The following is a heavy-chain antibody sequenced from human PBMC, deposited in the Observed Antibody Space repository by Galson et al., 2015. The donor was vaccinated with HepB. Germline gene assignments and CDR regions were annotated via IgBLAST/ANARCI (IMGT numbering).Heavy chain of an antibody. Sequence: SLRLSCAASGFTFSRSWMYWVRQPPGKGLVWVSRISDDGNTKSYADSVKGRFTISRDNSGDTLYLQMNSLRAEDTAVYYCARDNSAWYPGDYWGQGTLVTVSS. CDR1: GFTFSRSW. V-gene: IGHV3-74*03. CDR2: ISDDGNTK. D-gene: IGHD6-19*01. J-gene: IGHJ4*02. CDR3: ARDNSAWYPGDY.